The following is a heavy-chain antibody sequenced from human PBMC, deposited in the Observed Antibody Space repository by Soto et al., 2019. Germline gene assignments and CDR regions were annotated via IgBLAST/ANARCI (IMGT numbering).Heavy chain of an antibody. J-gene: IGHJ4*02. CDR1: GFTFSSYG. V-gene: IGHV3-30*18. Sequence: QVQLVESGGGVVQPGRSLRLSCAASGFTFSSYGMHWVRQAPGKGLEWVAVISYDGSNKYYADSVKGRSTISRDNSKNTLYLQMNSLRAEDTAVYYCAKDSHWESSSWYADYWGQGTLVTVSS. D-gene: IGHD6-13*01. CDR2: ISYDGSNK. CDR3: AKDSHWESSSWYADY.